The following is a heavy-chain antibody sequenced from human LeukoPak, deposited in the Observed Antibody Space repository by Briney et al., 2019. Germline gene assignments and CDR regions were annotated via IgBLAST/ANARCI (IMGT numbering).Heavy chain of an antibody. V-gene: IGHV3-11*01. J-gene: IGHJ3*02. CDR3: AREYCSSTSCYLPWAFDI. D-gene: IGHD2-2*01. CDR1: GLTFSNYY. Sequence: GGSLRLSCAASGLTFSNYYMSWIRQAPGKGLEWVSYISSSGSNIYYADSVKGRFTISRDNAKNSLYLQMNSLRAEDTAVYYCAREYCSSTSCYLPWAFDIWGQGTMVTVSS. CDR2: ISSSGSNI.